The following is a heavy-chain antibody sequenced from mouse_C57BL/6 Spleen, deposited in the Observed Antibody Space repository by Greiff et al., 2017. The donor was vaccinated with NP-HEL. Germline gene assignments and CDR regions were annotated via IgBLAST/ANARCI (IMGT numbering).Heavy chain of an antibody. CDR1: GFTFSDYG. V-gene: IGHV5-17*01. D-gene: IGHD4-1*01. Sequence: EVHLVESGGGLVKPGGSLKLSCAASGFTFSDYGMHWVRQAPEKGLEWVAYISSGSSTIYYADTVKGRFTISRDNAKNTLFLQMTSLRSEDTAMYYCAQTGTEAMDYWGQGTSVTVSS. J-gene: IGHJ4*01. CDR2: ISSGSSTI. CDR3: AQTGTEAMDY.